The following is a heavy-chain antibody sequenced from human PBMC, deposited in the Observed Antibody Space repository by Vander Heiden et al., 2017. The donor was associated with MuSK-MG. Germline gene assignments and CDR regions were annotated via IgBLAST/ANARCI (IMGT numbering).Heavy chain of an antibody. Sequence: GFTFGDYAMSWVRQAPGKGLEWVGFIRSKAYGGTTEYAASVKGRFTVSRDDSKSIAYLQMNSLKTEDTAVYYCTRAPRHMKTIFGVVSHWGQGTLVTVSS. V-gene: IGHV3-49*04. D-gene: IGHD3-3*01. CDR1: GFTFGDYA. CDR3: TRAPRHMKTIFGVVSH. J-gene: IGHJ1*01. CDR2: IRSKAYGGTT.